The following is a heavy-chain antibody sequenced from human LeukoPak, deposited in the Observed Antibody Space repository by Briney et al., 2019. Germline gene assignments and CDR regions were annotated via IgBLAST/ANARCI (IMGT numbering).Heavy chain of an antibody. J-gene: IGHJ4*02. CDR3: ARESKY. Sequence: SSETLSLTCAVYGGSFSGYYWSWIRQPPGKGLEWIGSIYYSGSTYYNPSLKSRVTISVDTSKNQFSLKLSSVTAADTAVYYCARESKYWGQGTLVTVSS. CDR1: GGSFSGYY. CDR2: IYYSGST. V-gene: IGHV4-34*01.